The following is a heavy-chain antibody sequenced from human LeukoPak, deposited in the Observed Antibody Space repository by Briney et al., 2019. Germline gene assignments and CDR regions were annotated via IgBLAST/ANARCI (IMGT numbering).Heavy chain of an antibody. CDR1: GGSISSSSYY. CDR3: ARFFAAAAGMGFDP. V-gene: IGHV4-39*01. CDR2: IYYSGST. D-gene: IGHD6-13*01. J-gene: IGHJ5*02. Sequence: SETLSLTCTVSGGSISSSSYYWGWIRQPPGKGLEWIGSIYYSGSTYYNPSLKSRVTISVDTSKNQFSLKLSSVTAADTAVHYCARFFAAAAGMGFDPWGQGTLVTVSS.